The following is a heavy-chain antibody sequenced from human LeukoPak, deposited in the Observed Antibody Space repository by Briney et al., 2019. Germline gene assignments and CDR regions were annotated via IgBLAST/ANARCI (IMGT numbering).Heavy chain of an antibody. CDR2: ISSSGST. D-gene: IGHD5-12*01. CDR1: GDSISYFY. J-gene: IGHJ4*02. CDR3: ARGGIYSDFDY. Sequence: SETLSLTCSVSGDSISYFYWSWIRQAAGKGLEWIGRISSSGSTDYNASLKSRVTMSVDTSKNQLSLKVISVTAADTAVYYCARGGIYSDFDYWGQGTLVTVSS. V-gene: IGHV4-4*07.